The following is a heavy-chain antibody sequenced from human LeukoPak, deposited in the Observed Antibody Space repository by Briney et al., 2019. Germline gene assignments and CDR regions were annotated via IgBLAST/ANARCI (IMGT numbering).Heavy chain of an antibody. D-gene: IGHD3-3*01. CDR2: ISSSSSTI. J-gene: IGHJ4*02. Sequence: GGSLRLSCAASGFTFSSYSMNWVRQAPGKGLEWVSYISSSSSTIYYADSVKVRFTISRDNAKNSLYLQMNSLRAEDTAVYYCARDRAIFGVVISDYWGQGTLVTVSS. CDR1: GFTFSSYS. CDR3: ARDRAIFGVVISDY. V-gene: IGHV3-48*01.